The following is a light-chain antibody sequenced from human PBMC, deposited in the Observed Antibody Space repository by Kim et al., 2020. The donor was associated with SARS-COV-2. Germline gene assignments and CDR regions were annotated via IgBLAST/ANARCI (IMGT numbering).Light chain of an antibody. Sequence: SSELTQDPAVSVALGQTVRITCQGDSLRSYYASWYQQKPGQAPVLVIYGKNNRPSGIPYRFSGSSSGNTASLTITGAQAEDEADYYCNSRDSSGNHLVFGGGTQLTV. CDR2: GKN. CDR3: NSRDSSGNHLV. CDR1: SLRSYY. V-gene: IGLV3-19*01. J-gene: IGLJ2*01.